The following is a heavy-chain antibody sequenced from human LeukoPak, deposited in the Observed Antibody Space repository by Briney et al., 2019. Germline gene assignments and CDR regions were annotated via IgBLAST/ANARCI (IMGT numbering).Heavy chain of an antibody. V-gene: IGHV4-34*01. CDR3: ARHGPDTAMDSDY. CDR2: INHSGST. J-gene: IGHJ4*02. D-gene: IGHD5-18*01. Sequence: SETLTFTCAVYGGSFSSYYWSWIRQPPGKGLEWIGEINHSGSTNYNPSLKSRVTISVDTSKNQFSLKLSSVTAADTAVYYCARHGPDTAMDSDYWGQGTLVTVSS. CDR1: GGSFSSYY.